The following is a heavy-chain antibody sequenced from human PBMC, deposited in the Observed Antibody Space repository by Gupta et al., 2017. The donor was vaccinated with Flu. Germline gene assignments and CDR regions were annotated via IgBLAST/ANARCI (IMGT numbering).Heavy chain of an antibody. Sequence: GMEWVSSISWNSGSIGYVDSVKGRFTISRDNDENSLFLQMNSLRTEDTAFYYWTKDLNEGYYYDNSPAHGLDVWGQGTAVTVSS. J-gene: IGHJ6*02. V-gene: IGHV3-9*01. CDR2: ISWNSGSI. CDR3: TKDLNEGYYYDNSPAHGLDV. D-gene: IGHD3-22*01.